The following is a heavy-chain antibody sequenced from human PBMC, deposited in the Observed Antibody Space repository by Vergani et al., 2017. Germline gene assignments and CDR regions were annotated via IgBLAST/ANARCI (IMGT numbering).Heavy chain of an antibody. D-gene: IGHD2/OR15-2a*01. Sequence: EVQLVESGGGLVPPGRSLRLSCAASGFSFGDYAMTWVRQAPGKGLEWVANIKRDGSEKNYGDSVRGRFTISRDNAKNSVYLQMNSLRGEDTAVYYCASHEYGGDAYWGQGTLVTVSS. V-gene: IGHV3-7*01. CDR1: GFSFGDYA. J-gene: IGHJ4*02. CDR3: ASHEYGGDAY. CDR2: IKRDGSEK.